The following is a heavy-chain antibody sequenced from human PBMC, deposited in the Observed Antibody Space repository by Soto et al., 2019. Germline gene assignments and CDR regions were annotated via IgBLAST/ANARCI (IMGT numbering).Heavy chain of an antibody. CDR1: GYTFTSYD. V-gene: IGHV1-8*01. CDR2: MNPNSGNT. D-gene: IGHD6-13*01. CDR3: ARERTAAGTEWFDP. J-gene: IGHJ5*02. Sequence: QVQLVQSGAEVKKPGASVKVSCKASGYTFTSYDINWVRQATGQGLEWMGWMNPNSGNTGYAQKFQGRVTMTRNTSISTAYMELSSLTSEKTAVFYCARERTAAGTEWFDPWGQGTLVTVSS.